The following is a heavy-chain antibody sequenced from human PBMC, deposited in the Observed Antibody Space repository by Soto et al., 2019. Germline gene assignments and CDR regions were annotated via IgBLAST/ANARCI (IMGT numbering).Heavy chain of an antibody. D-gene: IGHD3-10*01. CDR1: GFRLSNHF. Sequence: EMQLVESGGGLVQPGGSLRLSCVASGFRLSNHFMNWVRQAPGKGLEWVATIKEDGREKYYVESVEGRFTISRDNAKNSLYLEVSNVRDVDTAVYYCARPRFRGMEAWGQGTTVTVSS. CDR3: ARPRFRGMEA. CDR2: IKEDGREK. V-gene: IGHV3-7*03. J-gene: IGHJ6*02.